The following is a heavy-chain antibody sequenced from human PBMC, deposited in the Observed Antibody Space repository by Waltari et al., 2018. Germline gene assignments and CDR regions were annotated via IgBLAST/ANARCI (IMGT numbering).Heavy chain of an antibody. J-gene: IGHJ2*01. Sequence: QVQLQESGPGLVKPSETLSLTCTVSGGSISNYYWSWIRQPPGKGLEWIGNIYYSGSTNYNPSLKSRFTISVETSKNKFSLKLSFVTAADTAVYYCARGPNGNYVTDWYFDLWGRGTLVTVSS. CDR2: IYYSGST. CDR3: ARGPNGNYVTDWYFDL. CDR1: GGSISNYY. V-gene: IGHV4-59*01. D-gene: IGHD1-7*01.